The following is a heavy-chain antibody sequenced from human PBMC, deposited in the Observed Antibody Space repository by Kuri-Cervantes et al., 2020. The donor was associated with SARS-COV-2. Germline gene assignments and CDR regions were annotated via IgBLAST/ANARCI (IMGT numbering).Heavy chain of an antibody. CDR1: GFTFSSYS. CDR3: AREGTHLSSYYYMDV. J-gene: IGHJ6*03. Sequence: GGSLRLSCTASGFTFSSYSMNWVRQAPGKGLEWVSAISSTSTYINYVDSVKGRFTISRDDAKNSLYLQMSSLRAEDTAVYYCAREGTHLSSYYYMDVWGKGTMVTGSS. V-gene: IGHV3-21*01. CDR2: ISSTSTYI. D-gene: IGHD2/OR15-2a*01.